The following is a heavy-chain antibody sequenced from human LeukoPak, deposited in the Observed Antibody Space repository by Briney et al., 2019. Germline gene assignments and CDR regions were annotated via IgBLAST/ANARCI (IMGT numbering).Heavy chain of an antibody. CDR3: ARTRRHYYGSGKNLTPWPVGLDV. CDR1: GGSFSGYY. CDR2: SGST. Sequence: SETLSLTCAVYGGSFSGYYWSWIRQPPGKGLEWIGYSGSTKYNPSLKSRVTISTDTSKRHFSLTLSSVTAADAAVYYCARTRRHYYGSGKNLTPWPVGLDVWGQGTTVTVS. D-gene: IGHD3-10*01. J-gene: IGHJ6*02. V-gene: IGHV4-34*01.